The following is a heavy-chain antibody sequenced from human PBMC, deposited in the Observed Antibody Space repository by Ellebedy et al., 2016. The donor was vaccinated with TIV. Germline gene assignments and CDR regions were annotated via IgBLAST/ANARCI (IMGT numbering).Heavy chain of an antibody. V-gene: IGHV4-34*01. CDR3: ARGIYGSGSIDY. CDR2: INHSGTT. Sequence: MPSGTLSLTCAVYGGSFSGYYWNWIRQPPGKGLEWIGEINHSGTTHYNPSLKSRVTISVDTSKNQFSLKLSSVTAADTAVYYCARGIYGSGSIDYWGQGTLVTVSS. CDR1: GGSFSGYY. J-gene: IGHJ4*02. D-gene: IGHD3-10*01.